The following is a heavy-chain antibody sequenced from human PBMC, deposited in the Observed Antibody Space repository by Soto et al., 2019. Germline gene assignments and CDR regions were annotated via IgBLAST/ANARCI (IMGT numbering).Heavy chain of an antibody. D-gene: IGHD1-20*01. CDR1: GYDFVGYW. CDR3: ARYNAPTLAGNWFDP. CDR2: IYSGDSQT. J-gene: IGHJ5*02. V-gene: IGHV5-51*01. Sequence: GESLKISCKGSGYDFVGYWTVWLRQVPGKGLEWMGMIYSGDSQTIYSPSFQGQVTMLVDKSINSASLQWSSLNAADTAMYYCARYNAPTLAGNWFDPWGQGTLVTVSS.